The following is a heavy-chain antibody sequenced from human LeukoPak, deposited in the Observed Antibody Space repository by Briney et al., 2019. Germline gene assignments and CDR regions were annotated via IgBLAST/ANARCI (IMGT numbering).Heavy chain of an antibody. J-gene: IGHJ3*01. V-gene: IGHV3-23*01. D-gene: IGHD3-22*01. CDR2: IRGSGGST. CDR3: AKDVPADYYDSSGPLGAFDV. CDR1: GFTFSSYA. Sequence: PGGSMRLSCAASGFTFSSYAMSWVRQAPGKGMEWVSAIRGSGGSTYYADSVKGRFTISRDNSKNTLYLQMNSLRAEDTGVYYCAKDVPADYYDSSGPLGAFDVWGRGTMVTVSS.